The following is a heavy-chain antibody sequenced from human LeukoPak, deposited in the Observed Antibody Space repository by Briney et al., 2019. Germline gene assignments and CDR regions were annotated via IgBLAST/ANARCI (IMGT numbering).Heavy chain of an antibody. J-gene: IGHJ6*02. V-gene: IGHV1-2*02. CDR2: INPNSGGT. D-gene: IGHD2-15*01. Sequence: ASVKVSCKASGYTFTGYYMHWVRQAPGQGLEWMGWINPNSGGTNYAQKFQGRVTMTRDTSISTAYMELRSLRSDDTAVYYCARWRKGSFYYYYYGMDVWGQGTTVTVSS. CDR3: ARWRKGSFYYYYYGMDV. CDR1: GYTFTGYY.